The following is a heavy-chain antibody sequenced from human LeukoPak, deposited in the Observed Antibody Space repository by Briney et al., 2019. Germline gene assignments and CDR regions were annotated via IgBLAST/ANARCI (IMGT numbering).Heavy chain of an antibody. Sequence: ASVSVSCMASGYTFTSYDINWVRQAPGQGLEWMGWMNPNSGSTGYAQTLQGRVTITRNTSISTAYTELSGLRSEDPAVYYCARGRSTGYPYYFEYWGQGTLVTVSS. CDR1: GYTFTSYD. CDR2: MNPNSGST. J-gene: IGHJ4*02. D-gene: IGHD2-2*01. CDR3: ARGRSTGYPYYFEY. V-gene: IGHV1-8*03.